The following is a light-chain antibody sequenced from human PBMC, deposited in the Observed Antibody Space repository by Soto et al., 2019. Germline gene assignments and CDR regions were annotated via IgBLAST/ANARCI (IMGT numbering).Light chain of an antibody. CDR2: MTS. J-gene: IGKJ1*01. V-gene: IGKV2-28*01. CDR1: QSLLHSNGYYY. Sequence: DIVMTQSPLSLPVTPGEPAFISCRSSQSLLHSNGYYYLDWYVQKPGQSPQLLIYMTSFRSSGVPDRFSGSASGTDFTLKISRVEAEDVGVYYCMQALHSPRTFGQGTKVEIK. CDR3: MQALHSPRT.